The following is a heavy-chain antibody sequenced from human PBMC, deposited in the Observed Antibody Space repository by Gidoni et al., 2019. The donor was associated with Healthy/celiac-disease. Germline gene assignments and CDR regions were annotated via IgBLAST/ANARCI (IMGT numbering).Heavy chain of an antibody. V-gene: IGHV3-23*04. J-gene: IGHJ3*02. CDR1: GFTFSSHG. CDR2: INGGGGIT. Sequence: EVQLVESGGDLVQPGGSLRLSCAASGFTFSSHGMSWVRQAPGKGLEWISAINGGGGITNYADSVRGRFAISRDNFKNTLYLQMNSLRAEDTAIFYCARRADNGAFDMWGQGTMVTVSS. D-gene: IGHD1-1*01. CDR3: ARRADNGAFDM.